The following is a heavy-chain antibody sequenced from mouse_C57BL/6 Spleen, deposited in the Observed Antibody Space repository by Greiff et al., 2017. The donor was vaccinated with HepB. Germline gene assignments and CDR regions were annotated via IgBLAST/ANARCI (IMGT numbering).Heavy chain of an antibody. CDR1: GYTFTSYL. J-gene: IGHJ2*01. CDR3: ARICYYGGYFDY. Sequence: GPPQQPGAELVIPGASVKLSCKASGYTFTSYLMPWVKPRPGQGLEWIGEIDPSDSYTNYNQKFKGKSTLTVDKSSSTAYMQLSSLTSEDSAVYYCARICYYGGYFDYWGQGTTLTVSS. D-gene: IGHD1-1*02. CDR2: IDPSDSYT. V-gene: IGHV1-69*01.